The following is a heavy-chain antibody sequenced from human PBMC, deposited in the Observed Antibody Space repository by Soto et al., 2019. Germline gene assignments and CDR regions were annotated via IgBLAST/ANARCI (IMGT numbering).Heavy chain of an antibody. V-gene: IGHV3-23*01. Sequence: EVQLLESGGGLVQPGGSLRLSCAASGFTFSSYAMRWVRQAPGKGLEWVSAISGSGGSTYYADSVKGRFTISRDNSKNTLYLQMNSLRAEDTAVYYCAKTPHPIYYYYGMDVWGQGTTVTVSS. CDR3: AKTPHPIYYYYGMDV. J-gene: IGHJ6*02. CDR2: ISGSGGST. CDR1: GFTFSSYA.